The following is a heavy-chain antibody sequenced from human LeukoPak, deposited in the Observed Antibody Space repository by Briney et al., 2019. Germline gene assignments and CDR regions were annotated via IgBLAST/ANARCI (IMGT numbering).Heavy chain of an antibody. V-gene: IGHV3-21*04. CDR3: VRDADGGNSSFDT. J-gene: IGHJ5*02. CDR1: GFTFTDFY. CDR2: ISPTSSYM. Sequence: GGSLRLSCAAPGFTFTDFYMNWVRQAPGKGLEWVSWISPTSSYMYYADSVKGRFTISRDNAKNSLYLQMNSLRAEDTALYYCVRDADGGNSSFDTWGQGTLVTVSS. D-gene: IGHD4-23*01.